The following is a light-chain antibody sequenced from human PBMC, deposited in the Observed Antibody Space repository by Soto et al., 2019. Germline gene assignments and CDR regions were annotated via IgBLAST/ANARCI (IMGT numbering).Light chain of an antibody. CDR3: LQHNSYPIT. Sequence: EIVLTQSPGTLSLSPGEGATLSCRASQSISSNFLAWYQQRRGQAPRLLIHGASNRATGIPDRFSGSGSGTDFTLTISRLEPEDFATYYCLQHNSYPITFGQGTRLEIK. J-gene: IGKJ5*01. V-gene: IGKV3-20*01. CDR1: QSISSNF. CDR2: GAS.